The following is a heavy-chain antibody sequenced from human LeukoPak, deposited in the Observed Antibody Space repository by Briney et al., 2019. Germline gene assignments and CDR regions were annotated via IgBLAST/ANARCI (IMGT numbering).Heavy chain of an antibody. D-gene: IGHD2-2*02. J-gene: IGHJ4*02. CDR3: ASLLGTALITDIVVVPAAISDY. CDR1: GYSISSGYY. V-gene: IGHV4-38-2*01. CDR2: IYHSGST. Sequence: SETLSLTCAVSGYSISSGYYWGWIRQPPGKGLEWIGSIYHSGSTYYNPSLKSRVTISVDTSKNQFYLRLSSVTAADTAVYYCASLLGTALITDIVVVPAAISDYWGQGTLVTVSS.